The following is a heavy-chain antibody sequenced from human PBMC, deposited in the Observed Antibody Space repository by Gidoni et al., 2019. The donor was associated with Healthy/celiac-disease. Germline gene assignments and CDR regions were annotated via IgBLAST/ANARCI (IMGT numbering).Heavy chain of an antibody. V-gene: IGHV1-18*01. J-gene: IGHJ4*02. Sequence: HVQLVPSGAEVKKPGASVKVSCTASGYTFTSYGISWLRQAPGQGLEWMGWISAYNGNTNYAQKLQGRVTMTTDTSTSTAYRELRSLRADDTAVYYCARLGRHIAVGYWGQGTLVTVSS. CDR3: ARLGRHIAVGY. D-gene: IGHD6-19*01. CDR1: GYTFTSYG. CDR2: ISAYNGNT.